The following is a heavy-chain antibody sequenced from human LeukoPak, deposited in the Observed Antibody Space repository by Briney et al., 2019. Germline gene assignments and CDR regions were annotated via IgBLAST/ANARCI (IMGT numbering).Heavy chain of an antibody. CDR1: GGSISSYY. Sequence: PSETLSLTCTVSGGSISSYYWSWIRQPPGKGLEWIGYIYYSGSTNYNRSLTRRVTISVQTSKNQFSLKLSSVTAADTAVYYCARDRYGDYQSKGGAFDIWGEGTMVTASS. D-gene: IGHD4-17*01. CDR2: IYYSGST. V-gene: IGHV4-59*01. J-gene: IGHJ3*02. CDR3: ARDRYGDYQSKGGAFDI.